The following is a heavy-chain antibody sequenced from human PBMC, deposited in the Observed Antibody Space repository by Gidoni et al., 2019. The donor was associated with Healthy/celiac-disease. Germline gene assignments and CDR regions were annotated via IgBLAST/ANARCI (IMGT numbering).Heavy chain of an antibody. CDR1: GFTFSSYG. CDR2: ISYDGSNK. Sequence: QVQLVESGGGVVQPGRSLRLSCAASGFTFSSYGMHWVRQAPGTGLEWVAVISYDGSNKYYADSVKGRFTISRDNSKNTLYLQMNSLRAEDTAVYYCAKDLAHYYDSSGYYYVSDYYYYYGMDVWGQGTTVTVSS. CDR3: AKDLAHYYDSSGYYYVSDYYYYYGMDV. J-gene: IGHJ6*02. V-gene: IGHV3-30*18. D-gene: IGHD3-22*01.